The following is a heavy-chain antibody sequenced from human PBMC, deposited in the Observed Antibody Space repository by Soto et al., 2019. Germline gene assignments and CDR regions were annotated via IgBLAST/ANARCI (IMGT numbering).Heavy chain of an antibody. CDR2: IIPIFGTA. V-gene: IGHV1-69*13. J-gene: IGHJ4*02. D-gene: IGHD3-22*01. CDR3: ARDQDYYDSSGYYRAMSY. Sequence: SVKVSCKASGGTFSSYAISWVRQAPGQGLEWMGGIIPIFGTANYAQKFQGRVTITADESTSTAYMELSSLRSEDTAVYYCARDQDYYDSSGYYRAMSYWGQGTLVTVSS. CDR1: GGTFSSYA.